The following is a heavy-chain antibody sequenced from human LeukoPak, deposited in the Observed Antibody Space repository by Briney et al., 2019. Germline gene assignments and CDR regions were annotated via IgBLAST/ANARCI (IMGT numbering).Heavy chain of an antibody. CDR3: ARGVRNWFDP. V-gene: IGHV4-59*01. J-gene: IGHJ5*02. Sequence: RPSETLSLTCTVSGGSFSSYFWSWIRQPPGKGLEWIGYIYYSGSTHYNSSLKSRVTISLDTSRNQFSLKLSSVTAADTAVYYCARGVRNWFDPWGQGTLVTVSS. CDR2: IYYSGST. CDR1: GGSFSSYF. D-gene: IGHD5/OR15-5a*01.